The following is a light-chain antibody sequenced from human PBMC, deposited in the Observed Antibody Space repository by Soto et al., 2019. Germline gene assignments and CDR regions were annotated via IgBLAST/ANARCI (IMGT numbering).Light chain of an antibody. Sequence: EIVLTQSPGTLSLSPGARATLSCRASQSVSSNYLAWFQQKPGQAPRLLIHGASSRATGIPDRFSGSGSGTDFTLTISRLEPEDFAVYYCQPYGSSRTFGQETKVEIK. CDR3: QPYGSSRT. CDR1: QSVSSNY. J-gene: IGKJ1*01. V-gene: IGKV3-20*01. CDR2: GAS.